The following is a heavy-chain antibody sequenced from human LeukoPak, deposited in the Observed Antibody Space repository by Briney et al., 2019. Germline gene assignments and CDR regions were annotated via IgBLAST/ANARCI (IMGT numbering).Heavy chain of an antibody. J-gene: IGHJ6*03. CDR3: ARGPTKNYDFWSGSYYYYYYMDV. V-gene: IGHV1-69*04. Sequence: ASVKVSCKASGGTFSSYAISWVRQAPGQGLEWMGRIIPILGIANYAQKFQGRVTITADKSTSTAYMELSSLRSEDTAVYYCARGPTKNYDFWSGSYYYYYYMDVWGKGTTVTVSS. CDR2: IIPILGIA. D-gene: IGHD3-3*01. CDR1: GGTFSSYA.